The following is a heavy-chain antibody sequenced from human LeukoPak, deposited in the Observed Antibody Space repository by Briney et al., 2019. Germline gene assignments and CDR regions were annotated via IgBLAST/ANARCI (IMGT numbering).Heavy chain of an antibody. CDR2: IYYSGST. Sequence: SETLSLTCTVSGGAITSNNYYWGWIRQPPGKGLEWIGSIYYSGSTYYNPSLRSRVTISVDTSKNQFSLKLSSVTAADTAVYYCARGDDTENWFDPWGQGTLVTVSS. D-gene: IGHD5-18*01. CDR1: GGAITSNNYY. CDR3: ARGDDTENWFDP. J-gene: IGHJ5*02. V-gene: IGHV4-39*07.